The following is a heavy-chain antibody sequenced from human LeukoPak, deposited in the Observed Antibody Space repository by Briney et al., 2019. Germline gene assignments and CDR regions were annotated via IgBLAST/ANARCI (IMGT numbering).Heavy chain of an antibody. CDR3: ARVQLGFDP. CDR2: ISYDGSNK. CDR1: GFTFSNYA. Sequence: SLRLSCAASGFTFSNYAMHWVRQAPGKGLEWVAVISYDGSNKYYAESVKGRFTISGDNSKNTLYLQMNSLRAEDTAVYYCARVQLGFDPWGQGTLVTVSS. J-gene: IGHJ5*02. D-gene: IGHD1-1*01. V-gene: IGHV3-30*01.